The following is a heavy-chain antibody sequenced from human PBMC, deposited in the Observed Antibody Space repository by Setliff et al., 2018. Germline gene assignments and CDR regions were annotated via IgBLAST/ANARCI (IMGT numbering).Heavy chain of an antibody. Sequence: PSETLSLTCTVSGGSLSGSLRGYAVFWGWIRQSPGKELEWIGSAYYNGDSYYNPSLKSRVTMSVDTSRNQFSLHLISVTAADTAVYYCARHVGTRSRGYNYYYYFMDAWGKGTTVTVSS. D-gene: IGHD3-10*01. CDR1: GGSLSGSLRGYAVF. V-gene: IGHV4-39*01. CDR2: AYYNGDS. CDR3: ARHVGTRSRGYNYYYYFMDA. J-gene: IGHJ6*03.